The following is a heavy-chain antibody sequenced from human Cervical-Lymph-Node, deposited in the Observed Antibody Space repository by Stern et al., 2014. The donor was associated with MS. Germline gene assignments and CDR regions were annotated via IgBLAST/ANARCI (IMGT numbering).Heavy chain of an antibody. CDR3: ASQAGGRGY. D-gene: IGHD1-14*01. CDR2: INHGGTA. Sequence: QVQLQQWGAGLLKPSETLSLTCAVYGGSLSGFYWSWIRQAPGKGLEWNGEINHGGTANYNPPLKSRVTKSEDPSKNQFSRRLSSVTAADTAVYYCASQAGGRGYWGQGTLVTVSS. V-gene: IGHV4-34*01. J-gene: IGHJ4*02. CDR1: GGSLSGFY.